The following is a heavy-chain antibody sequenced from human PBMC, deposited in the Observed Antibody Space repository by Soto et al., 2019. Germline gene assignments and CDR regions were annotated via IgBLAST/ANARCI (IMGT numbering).Heavy chain of an antibody. CDR1: GGTFSSYA. V-gene: IGHV1-69*01. Sequence: QVQLVQSGAEVKKPGSSVKVSCKASGGTFSSYAISWVRQAPGQGLEWMGGIIPIFGTANYAQKFQGRVTITADESTSTADMELSSLRSEDLGVYYCASRWGGGVGAYYYYYGMDVWGQGTTVTVSS. CDR3: ASRWGGGVGAYYYYYGMDV. D-gene: IGHD3-16*01. CDR2: IIPIFGTA. J-gene: IGHJ6*02.